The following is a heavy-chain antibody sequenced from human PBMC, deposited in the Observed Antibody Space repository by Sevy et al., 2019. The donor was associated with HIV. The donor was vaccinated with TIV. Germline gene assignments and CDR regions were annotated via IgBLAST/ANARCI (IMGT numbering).Heavy chain of an antibody. Sequence: ASVKVSCKASGYTFTSYGISWVRQAPGQGLEWMGWISAYNGNTNYAQKLQGRVTMTTDTSTGTAYMELRGLRSDDTAVYYCARVGIAARDDYYFDYWGQGTLVTVSS. CDR3: ARVGIAARDDYYFDY. CDR1: GYTFTSYG. J-gene: IGHJ4*02. D-gene: IGHD6-6*01. CDR2: ISAYNGNT. V-gene: IGHV1-18*01.